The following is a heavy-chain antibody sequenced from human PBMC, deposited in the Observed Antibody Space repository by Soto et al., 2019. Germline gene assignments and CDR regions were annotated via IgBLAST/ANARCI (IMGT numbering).Heavy chain of an antibody. D-gene: IGHD2-15*01. J-gene: IGHJ6*02. CDR3: AKVVGYCSGGSCSTRYYYYYGMDV. V-gene: IGHV3-23*01. Sequence: GGSLSLSCAASGFTFSSYAMSWVRQAPGKGLEWVSAISGSGGSTYYADSVKGRFTISRDNSKNTLYLQMNSLRAEDTAVYYCAKVVGYCSGGSCSTRYYYYYGMDVWGQGTTVTVSS. CDR1: GFTFSSYA. CDR2: ISGSGGST.